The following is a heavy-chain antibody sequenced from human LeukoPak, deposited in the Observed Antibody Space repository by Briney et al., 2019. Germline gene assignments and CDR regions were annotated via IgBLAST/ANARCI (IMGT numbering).Heavy chain of an antibody. J-gene: IGHJ4*02. CDR2: INKDGGEK. CDR3: TTLTVAQSLDA. CDR1: GFTFSSYW. D-gene: IGHD6-19*01. V-gene: IGHV3-7*03. Sequence: GGSLRLSCAASGFTFSSYWMSWVRQAPGKGLEWVANINKDGGEKYYVDSVKGRFTISRDNAKNSLYLQMNSLRADDTAVYYCTTLTVAQSLDAWGQGTLVTVSS.